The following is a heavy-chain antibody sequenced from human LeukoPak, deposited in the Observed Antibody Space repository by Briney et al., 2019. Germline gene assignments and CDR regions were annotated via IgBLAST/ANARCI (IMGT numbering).Heavy chain of an antibody. CDR1: GFTFSSYW. Sequence: GGSLRLSCAASGFTFSSYWMSWVRQAPGKGREWVATIKEDGSERYYVGSVKGRFTISRDNAKKSLDLEMNSLRAEDAAVYYCVTFWGSKESDWLRDGMDVWGQGTTVTVSS. CDR2: IKEDGSER. CDR3: VTFWGSKESDWLRDGMDV. D-gene: IGHD2-21*02. J-gene: IGHJ6*02. V-gene: IGHV3-7*01.